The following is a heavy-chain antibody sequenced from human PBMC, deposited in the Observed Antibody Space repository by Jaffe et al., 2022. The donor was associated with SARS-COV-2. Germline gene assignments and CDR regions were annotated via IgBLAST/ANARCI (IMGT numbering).Heavy chain of an antibody. CDR3: ARWRGYSSSRYGMDV. D-gene: IGHD6-6*01. V-gene: IGHV4-39*01. CDR1: GGSISSSSYY. CDR2: IYYSGST. J-gene: IGHJ6*02. Sequence: QLQLQESGPGLVKPSETLSLTCTVSGGSISSSSYYWGWIRQPPGKGLEWIGSIYYSGSTYYNPSLKSRVTISVDTSKNQFSLKLSSVTAADTAVYYCARWRGYSSSRYGMDVWGQGTTVTVSS.